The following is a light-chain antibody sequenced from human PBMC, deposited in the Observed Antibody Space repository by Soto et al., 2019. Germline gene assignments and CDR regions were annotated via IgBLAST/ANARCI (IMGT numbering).Light chain of an antibody. CDR3: QHYGNSPPSVT. V-gene: IGKV3-20*01. J-gene: IGKJ3*01. CDR1: QSVSRDY. Sequence: EIVLTQSPDTLSLSPGERATLSCRASQSVSRDYLVWYQQKPGQAPRLLIYGASSRATGIPDRFSLSGSGTDFTLTISRLGPEDFAVYYCQHYGNSPPSVTFGPGTKVDIQ. CDR2: GAS.